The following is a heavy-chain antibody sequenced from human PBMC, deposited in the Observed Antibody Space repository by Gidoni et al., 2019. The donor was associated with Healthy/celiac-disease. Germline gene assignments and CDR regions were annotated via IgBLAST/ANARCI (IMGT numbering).Heavy chain of an antibody. Sequence: EVQLVESGGGLVQPGGSLGPSVSASGFPFSSYAMHWVRQAPGKGLEYVSAISSNGGSTYYADSVKGRFTISRDNSKNTLYLQMSSLRAEDTAVYFCVKGPLWQSDWFDPWGQGTLVTVSS. V-gene: IGHV3-64D*06. D-gene: IGHD6-19*01. CDR2: ISSNGGST. CDR1: GFPFSSYA. CDR3: VKGPLWQSDWFDP. J-gene: IGHJ5*02.